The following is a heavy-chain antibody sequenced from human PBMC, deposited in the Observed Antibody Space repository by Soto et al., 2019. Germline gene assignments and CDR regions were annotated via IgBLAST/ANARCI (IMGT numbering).Heavy chain of an antibody. J-gene: IGHJ4*02. V-gene: IGHV4-39*01. D-gene: IGHD5-12*01. CDR2: IYYSGST. CDR3: ARSEAGYSGYELYFDY. CDR1: GGSISSSSYY. Sequence: SETLSLTCTVSGGSISSSSYYWGWIRQPPGKGLEWIGSIYYSGSTYYNPSLKSRVTISVDTSKNQFSLKLSSVTAADTAVYYCARSEAGYSGYELYFDYWGQGTLVTVSS.